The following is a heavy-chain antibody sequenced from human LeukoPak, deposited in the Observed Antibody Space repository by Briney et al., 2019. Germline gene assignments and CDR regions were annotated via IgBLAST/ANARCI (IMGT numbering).Heavy chain of an antibody. V-gene: IGHV3-15*01. Sequence: GGSLRLSCAASGFTFSNAWMSWVRRAPGKGLEWVGRIKSKTDGGTTDYAAPVKGRFTISRDDSKNTLYLQMNSLKTEDTAVYYCTTHANCGGDCYPEDWGQGTLVTVSS. D-gene: IGHD2-21*02. CDR3: TTHANCGGDCYPED. CDR2: IKSKTDGGTT. CDR1: GFTFSNAW. J-gene: IGHJ4*02.